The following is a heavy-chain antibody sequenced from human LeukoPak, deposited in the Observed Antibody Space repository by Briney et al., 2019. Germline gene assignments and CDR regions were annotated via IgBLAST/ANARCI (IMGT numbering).Heavy chain of an antibody. CDR1: GFTFSSYA. D-gene: IGHD3-10*01. CDR2: INHSGST. CDR3: AMSKRFGDDY. J-gene: IGHJ4*02. Sequence: GSLRLSCAASGFTFSSYAMSWIRQTPGKGLQWIGEINHSGSTNYNPSLKSRVTISVDTSKNQFSLKLSSVTAADTAVYYCAMSKRFGDDYWGQGTLVTVSS. V-gene: IGHV4-34*08.